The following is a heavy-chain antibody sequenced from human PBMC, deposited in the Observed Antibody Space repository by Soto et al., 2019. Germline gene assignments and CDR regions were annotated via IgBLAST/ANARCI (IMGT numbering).Heavy chain of an antibody. CDR3: ARDQPNIAARFDY. CDR1: GVTPREYDA. D-gene: IGHD6-6*01. J-gene: IGHJ4*01. CDR2: ISYDARTK. V-gene: IGHV3-30*04. Sequence: GGSLRLSCAASGVTPREYDAMHWVRQAPGKGLEWLAVISYDARTKYYADSVKGRFTISRDNSKNMLYLEVNSLTTEDTAVYYCARDQPNIAARFDYWGQGTQVTVSS.